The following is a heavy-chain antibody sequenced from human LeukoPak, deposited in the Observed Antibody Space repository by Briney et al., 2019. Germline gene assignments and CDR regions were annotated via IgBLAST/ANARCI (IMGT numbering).Heavy chain of an antibody. CDR3: ARLTYYDGEIDY. D-gene: IGHD3-22*01. CDR2: IYYSGST. Sequence: PSETPSLTCTVSGGSISSYYWSWIRQPPGKGLEWIGYIYYSGSTNYNPSLKSRVTISVDTSKNQFSLKLSSVTAADTAVYYCARLTYYDGEIDYWGQGTLVTVSS. J-gene: IGHJ4*02. V-gene: IGHV4-59*08. CDR1: GGSISSYY.